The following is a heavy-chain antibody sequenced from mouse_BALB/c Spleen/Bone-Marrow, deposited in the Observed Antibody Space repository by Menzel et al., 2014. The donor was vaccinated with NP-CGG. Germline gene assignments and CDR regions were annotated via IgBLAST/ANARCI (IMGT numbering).Heavy chain of an antibody. D-gene: IGHD1-1*01. Sequence: VQLQQPGAELVKPGASVKLSCTASGFNIKDTYMHWVKQRPEQGLEWIGRIDPANGNTKYDPKFQGKATITADTSSNTAYLQLSSLTSEDTAVYYCANYYYGSSLFAYRGQGTLVTVSA. CDR3: ANYYYGSSLFAY. CDR1: GFNIKDTY. CDR2: IDPANGNT. V-gene: IGHV14-3*02. J-gene: IGHJ3*01.